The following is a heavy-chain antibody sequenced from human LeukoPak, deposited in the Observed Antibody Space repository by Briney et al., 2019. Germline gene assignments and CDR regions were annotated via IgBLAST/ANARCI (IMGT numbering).Heavy chain of an antibody. CDR2: INTNTGNP. CDR3: ARDTTYYDILTGVKPSSWFDP. CDR1: GYTFTSYA. V-gene: IGHV7-4-1*02. J-gene: IGHJ5*02. Sequence: ASVKVSCKASGYTFTSYAMNWVRQAPGQGLEWMGWINTNTGNPTYAQGFTGRFVFSLDTSVSTAYLRISSLKAGDTAVYYCARDTTYYDILTGVKPSSWFDPWGQGTLVTVSS. D-gene: IGHD3-9*01.